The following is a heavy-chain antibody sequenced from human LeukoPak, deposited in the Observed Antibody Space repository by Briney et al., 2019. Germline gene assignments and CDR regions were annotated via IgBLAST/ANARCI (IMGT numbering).Heavy chain of an antibody. V-gene: IGHV4-61*01. CDR1: GGSVSRGSYY. J-gene: IGHJ4*02. CDR2: IHHSGTT. Sequence: SETLSLTCTVSGGSVSRGSYYWSWTRQPPGKGLEWIGYIHHSGTTNYSPSLKSRVAISVDMSKNQFFLNLTSVTAADTAVYYCARGRLGATYWGQGTLVTVSS. D-gene: IGHD1-26*01. CDR3: ARGRLGATY.